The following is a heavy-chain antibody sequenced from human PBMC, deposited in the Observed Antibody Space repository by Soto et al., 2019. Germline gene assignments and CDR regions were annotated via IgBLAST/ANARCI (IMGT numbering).Heavy chain of an antibody. J-gene: IGHJ3*02. CDR1: GYSFTSYW. Sequence: GESLKISCKGSGYSFTSYWIGWVRQMPGKGLEWMGIIYPGDSDTRYSPSFQGQVTISADKSISTAYLQWSSLKASDTAMYYCARQISGYSSSWYLYDAFDIWGQGTMVTVSS. CDR3: ARQISGYSSSWYLYDAFDI. V-gene: IGHV5-51*01. CDR2: IYPGDSDT. D-gene: IGHD6-13*01.